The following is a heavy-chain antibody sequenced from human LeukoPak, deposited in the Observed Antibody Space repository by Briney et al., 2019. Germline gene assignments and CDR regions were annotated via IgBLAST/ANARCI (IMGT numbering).Heavy chain of an antibody. J-gene: IGHJ5*02. CDR1: GGTFSSYA. CDR3: ARARRYCSSTSCSYNWFDP. V-gene: IGHV1-69*04. Sequence: SVKVSCKASGGTFSSYAISWVRQAPGQGLEWMGRIIPILGIANYAQKFQGRVTITADKSTSTAYMELSSLRSEDTAVYYCARARRYCSSTSCSYNWFDPWGQGTLVTVSS. CDR2: IIPILGIA. D-gene: IGHD2-2*01.